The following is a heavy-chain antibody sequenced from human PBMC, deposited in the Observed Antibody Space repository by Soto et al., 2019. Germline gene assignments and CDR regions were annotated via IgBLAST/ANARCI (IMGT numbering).Heavy chain of an antibody. CDR3: ARDIGYYDY. V-gene: IGHV4-59*11. CDR2: IYYNGNT. CDR1: GGSMNSHY. J-gene: IGHJ4*02. Sequence: ETLSLTCTVSGGSMNSHYWSWIRQPPGKGLEWIGYIYYNGNTNYNPSLKSRVTMLVDTSKNQFSLKLTSVTAADTAVYYCARDIGYYDYWGQGTLVTVSS. D-gene: IGHD3-22*01.